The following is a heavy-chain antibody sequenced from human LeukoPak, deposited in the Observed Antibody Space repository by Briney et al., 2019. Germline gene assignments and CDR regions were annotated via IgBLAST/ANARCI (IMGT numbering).Heavy chain of an antibody. V-gene: IGHV3-23*01. Sequence: GGSLRLSCAASGFSFSTSMMSWLRRAPGQGLEWVSTIVHGAETTYYADSGRGRFTISRDNFKDTLDLQMNSLRAEDTAIYYCTKRDGQSFDYWGQGALVTVSS. CDR3: TKRDGQSFDY. CDR2: IVHGAETT. J-gene: IGHJ4*02. CDR1: GFSFSTSM. D-gene: IGHD5-24*01.